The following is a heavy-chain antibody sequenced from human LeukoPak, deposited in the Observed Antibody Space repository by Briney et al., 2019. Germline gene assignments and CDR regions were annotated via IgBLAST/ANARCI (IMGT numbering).Heavy chain of an antibody. CDR2: IIPILGIA. V-gene: IGHV1-69*04. D-gene: IGHD2-2*01. Sequence: SVKVSCKASGYTFTSYDINWVRQATGQGLEWMGRIIPILGIANYAQKFQGRVTITADKSTSTAYMELSSLRSEDTAVYYCARVGVHGYWGQGTLVTVSS. CDR3: ARVGVHGY. CDR1: GYTFTSYD. J-gene: IGHJ4*02.